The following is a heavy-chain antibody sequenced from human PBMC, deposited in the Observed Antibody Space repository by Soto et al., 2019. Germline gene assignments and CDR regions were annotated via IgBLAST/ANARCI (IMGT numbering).Heavy chain of an antibody. CDR3: ASGGSSLNFDS. Sequence: EVQLVESGGGLVQPGGSLRLSCAASGFTFRSYWMQWVRQAPGKGLVWVSWINSDGSSTRYADSVKGRFTISRDNDKNTLYLQMNSLRAEDTAVYYCASGGSSLNFDSWGQGTLVTVSS. CDR1: GFTFRSYW. J-gene: IGHJ4*02. CDR2: INSDGSST. V-gene: IGHV3-74*01. D-gene: IGHD6-6*01.